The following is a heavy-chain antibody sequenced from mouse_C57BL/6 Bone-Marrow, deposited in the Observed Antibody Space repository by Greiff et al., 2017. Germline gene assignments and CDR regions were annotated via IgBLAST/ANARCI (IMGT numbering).Heavy chain of an antibody. Sequence: EVQLVESGGGLVKPGGSLKLSCAASGFTFSSYAMSWVRQTPEKRLEWVATISDGGSYTYYPDNVKGRFTISRDNAKNNLYLQMSHLKSEDTAMYYCARARWLLRKDYFDYWGQGTTRTASS. D-gene: IGHD2-3*01. CDR1: GFTFSSYA. CDR3: ARARWLLRKDYFDY. J-gene: IGHJ2*01. CDR2: ISDGGSYT. V-gene: IGHV5-4*01.